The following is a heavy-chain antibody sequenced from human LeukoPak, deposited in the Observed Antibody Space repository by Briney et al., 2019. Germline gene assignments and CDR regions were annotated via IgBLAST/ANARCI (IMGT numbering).Heavy chain of an antibody. Sequence: ASVKVSCKASGDTFSNYDVTWVRQAPGQGLEWMGRIIPVFDTAKYAQNFQGRVTMTTDESSSTAYMDLYSLRSEDTAVYYCALSAEKQLVYFDFWGQGTLVTVSS. CDR1: GDTFSNYD. J-gene: IGHJ4*02. D-gene: IGHD6-13*01. CDR2: IIPVFDTA. CDR3: ALSAEKQLVYFDF. V-gene: IGHV1-69*05.